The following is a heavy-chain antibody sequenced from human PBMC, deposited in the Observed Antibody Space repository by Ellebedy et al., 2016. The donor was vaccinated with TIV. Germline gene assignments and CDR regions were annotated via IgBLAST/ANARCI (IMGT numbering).Heavy chain of an antibody. J-gene: IGHJ4*02. CDR1: GFTFSTYA. CDR2: IQKHGGEK. CDR3: ARGGASSSWFWRN. Sequence: LSLTCAASGFTFSTYAMSWVRQAPGKGLECVANIQKHGGEKYYVDSVKGRFTISRDDPKNSLYLEMSSLTDDDTAVYYCARGGASSSWFWRNWGQGTRVTVSS. D-gene: IGHD6-13*01. V-gene: IGHV3-7*03.